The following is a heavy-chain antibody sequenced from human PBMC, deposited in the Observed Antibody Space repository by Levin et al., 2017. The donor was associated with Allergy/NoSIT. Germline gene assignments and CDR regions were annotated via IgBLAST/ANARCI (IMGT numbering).Heavy chain of an antibody. Sequence: GGSLRLSCAASGFSLMSYSMHWVRQAPGKGLDWVPVISPDGSNIYYSDSVKGRFTVSRDNSKRTVYLQMNSLRPDDTALYYCVRDLVAILDLWGQGSLVTVSS. CDR2: ISPDGSNI. J-gene: IGHJ4*01. V-gene: IGHV3-30*04. CDR3: VRDLVAILDL. CDR1: GFSLMSYS. D-gene: IGHD2-8*02.